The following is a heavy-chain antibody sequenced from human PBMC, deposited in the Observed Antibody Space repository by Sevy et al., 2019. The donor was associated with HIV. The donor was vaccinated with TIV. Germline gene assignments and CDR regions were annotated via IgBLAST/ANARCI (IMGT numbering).Heavy chain of an antibody. J-gene: IGHJ6*03. CDR2: SDTSDSYI. D-gene: IGHD3-22*01. CDR3: ARQEERGYDHEDPNHYYYYYMDV. V-gene: IGHV5-10-1*01. Sequence: GESLKISCKGSGYSFNNYWITWVRQMPGEGLEWMGKSDTSDSYITYNPSFKGHVTISVDKSISTAYLQWSSLKASDTAIYYCARQEERGYDHEDPNHYYYYYMDVWGRGTTVTVSS. CDR1: GYSFNNYW.